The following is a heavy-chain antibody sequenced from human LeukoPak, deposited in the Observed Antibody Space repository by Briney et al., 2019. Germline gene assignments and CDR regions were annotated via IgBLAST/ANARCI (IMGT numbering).Heavy chain of an antibody. CDR2: IYYSGST. CDR3: ARHSSSWYLRWFDP. D-gene: IGHD6-13*01. CDR1: GGSISSGGYY. V-gene: IGHV4-39*01. Sequence: SETLSLTCTVSGGSISSGGYYWSWIRQHPGKGLEWIGYIYYSGSTYYNPSLKSRVTISVDTSKNQFSLKLSSVTAADTAVYYCARHSSSWYLRWFDPWGQGTLVTVSS. J-gene: IGHJ5*02.